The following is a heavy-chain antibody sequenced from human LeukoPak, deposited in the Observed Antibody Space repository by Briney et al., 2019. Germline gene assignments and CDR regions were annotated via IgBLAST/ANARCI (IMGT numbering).Heavy chain of an antibody. CDR1: GYTFTSYG. Sequence: ASVKVSCKASGYTFTSYGISWVRQAPGQGLEWMGWISAYNGNTNYAQKLQGRVTMTTDTSTSTAYMELRSLRSDDTAVYYCARKVYSSGWYDRDYWGQATLVTVSS. D-gene: IGHD6-19*01. CDR3: ARKVYSSGWYDRDY. V-gene: IGHV1-18*01. CDR2: ISAYNGNT. J-gene: IGHJ4*02.